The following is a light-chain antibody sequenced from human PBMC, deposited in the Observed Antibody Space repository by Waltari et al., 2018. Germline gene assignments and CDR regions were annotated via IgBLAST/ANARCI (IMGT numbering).Light chain of an antibody. J-gene: IGKJ2*01. V-gene: IGKV3-15*01. CDR2: GAS. CDR1: QSVSSN. CDR3: QQYSNWPYT. Sequence: EIVMTQSPGTLSVSPGERATLSCRASQSVSSNLAWYQQKPGQALRLLIYGASTRATGIPGRFGGSGSGTEFNLTISRLQSEDFAVYYCQQYSNWPYTFGQGTKLEIK.